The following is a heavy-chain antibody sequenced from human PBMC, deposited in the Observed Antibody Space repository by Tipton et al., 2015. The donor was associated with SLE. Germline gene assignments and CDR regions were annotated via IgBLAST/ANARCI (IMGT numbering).Heavy chain of an antibody. J-gene: IGHJ6*02. CDR2: INHSGST. D-gene: IGHD4-11*01. CDR3: ARGWTVTTYYYYYGMDV. CDR1: GGSISSGAYY. V-gene: IGHV4-39*07. Sequence: TLSLTCTVSGGSISSGAYYWSWIRQPPGKGLEWIGEINHSGSTNYNPSLKSRVTISVDTSKNQFSLKLSSVTAADTAVYYCARGWTVTTYYYYYGMDVWGQGTTVTVSS.